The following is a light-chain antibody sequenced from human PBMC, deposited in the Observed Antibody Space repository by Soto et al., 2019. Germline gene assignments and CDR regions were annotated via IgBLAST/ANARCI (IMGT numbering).Light chain of an antibody. CDR1: SSNVGSYNL. CDR3: FSYAGNSVYV. J-gene: IGLJ1*01. V-gene: IGLV2-23*01. CDR2: EGT. Sequence: QPVLTQPASVSGSPGQSITISCTGTSSNVGSYNLVSWFQQLPGKVSQRMINEGTKRPSGVSDRFSGSKSGNTASLTISGLQAEDEADYYCFSYAGNSVYVFGTGTKVTVL.